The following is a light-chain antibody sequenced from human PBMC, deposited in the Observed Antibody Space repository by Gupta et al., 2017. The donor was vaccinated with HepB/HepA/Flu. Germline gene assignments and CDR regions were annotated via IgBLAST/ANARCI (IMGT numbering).Light chain of an antibody. Sequence: QSALTQPPSASGSPGQSVTISCTGTSSDIGAYDYVSWYQQHPGKAPKLMMYEVSKRPSGVPDRVSGSKSGNTASLTVSGLQAEDEADYYCSSYAGADSVIFGGGTKLTVL. CDR1: SSDIGAYDY. CDR3: SSYAGADSVI. V-gene: IGLV2-8*01. CDR2: EVS. J-gene: IGLJ2*01.